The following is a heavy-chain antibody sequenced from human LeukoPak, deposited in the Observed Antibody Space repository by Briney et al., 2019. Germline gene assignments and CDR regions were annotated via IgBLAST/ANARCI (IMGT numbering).Heavy chain of an antibody. CDR1: GGSISGNY. Sequence: SETLSLTCTVSGGSISGNYWNWIRQSPAKGLEWIGYIYYTGSTNSNPSLKSRVTISVDTSKNQLSLQPSSVTAADTAVYYCARTNAFDIWGQGTMVTVSS. CDR2: IYYTGST. CDR3: ARTNAFDI. V-gene: IGHV4-59*01. J-gene: IGHJ3*02.